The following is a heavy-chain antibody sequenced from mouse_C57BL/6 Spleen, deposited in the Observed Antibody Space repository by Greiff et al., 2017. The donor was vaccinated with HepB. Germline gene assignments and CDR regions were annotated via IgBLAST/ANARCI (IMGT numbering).Heavy chain of an antibody. CDR2: IYPGDGDT. CDR1: GYAFSSSW. V-gene: IGHV1-82*01. CDR3: ARPDSSGPFAY. D-gene: IGHD3-2*02. Sequence: QVHVKQSGPELVKPGASVKISCKASGYAFSSSWMNWVKQRPGKGLEWIGRIYPGDGDTNYNGKFKGKATLTADKSSSTAYMQLSSLTSEDSAVYFCARPDSSGPFAYWGQGTLVTVSA. J-gene: IGHJ3*01.